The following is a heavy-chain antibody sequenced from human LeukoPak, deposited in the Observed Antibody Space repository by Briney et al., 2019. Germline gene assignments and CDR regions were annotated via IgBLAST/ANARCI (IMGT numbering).Heavy chain of an antibody. V-gene: IGHV3-74*01. Sequence: GGPLRLSGAASGFTFSSYWTHWVGQAPGKGLIWFSRTNSDGSSTSYADSVKARFTISRTNAKKTLYLQINSLRPEDTPVHYCPRDKWWVQRPRVTVSS. CDR1: GFTFSSYW. CDR3: PRDKW. CDR2: TNSDGSST. D-gene: IGHD1-26*01. J-gene: IGHJ4*02.